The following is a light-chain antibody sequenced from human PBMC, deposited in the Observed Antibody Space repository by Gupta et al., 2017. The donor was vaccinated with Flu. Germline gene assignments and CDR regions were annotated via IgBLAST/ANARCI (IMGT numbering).Light chain of an antibody. CDR3: ATWDDSMNRVI. V-gene: IGLV1-44*01. CDR2: NNN. J-gene: IGLJ2*01. CDR1: SSSLGRNT. Sequence: SVLTPPPPPSGTPGQRVNISCTGSSSSLGRNTVHWYHQVPGASPKVLIYNNNQRPSGVPDRVSGSKSGTAASLAIXGXQAEDEXDYYCATWDDSMNRVIFGGGTKLTVL.